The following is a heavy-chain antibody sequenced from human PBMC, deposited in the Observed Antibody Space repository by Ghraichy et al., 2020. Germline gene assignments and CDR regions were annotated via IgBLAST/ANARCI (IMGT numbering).Heavy chain of an antibody. CDR2: ISSSSLTI. V-gene: IGHV3-48*02. CDR1: GFTFDRHD. CDR3: ARDLSSPYYGMDV. Sequence: GGSLRLSCAVSGFTFDRHDMAWVRQAPGKGLEWISYISSSSLTIFYADSVKGRFTISRDNAKNSLFLQMDGLRDEDTAVYYCARDLSSPYYGMDVWGQGTTVTVSS. J-gene: IGHJ6*02.